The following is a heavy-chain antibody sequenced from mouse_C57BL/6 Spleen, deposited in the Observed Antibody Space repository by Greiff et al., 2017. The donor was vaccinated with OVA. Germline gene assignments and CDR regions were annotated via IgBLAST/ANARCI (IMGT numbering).Heavy chain of an antibody. D-gene: IGHD1-1*01. Sequence: VQLQQSGAELVKPGASVKLSCKASGYTFTSYGISWVKQRPGQGLEWIGKIYPSSGNTYYNEKFKGKATLTADKSSSTAYMELRSLESEDSAVYCCARDYDSCFDYWGQGTTLTVSS. J-gene: IGHJ2*01. V-gene: IGHV1-81*01. CDR2: IYPSSGNT. CDR3: ARDYDSCFDY. CDR1: GYTFTSYG.